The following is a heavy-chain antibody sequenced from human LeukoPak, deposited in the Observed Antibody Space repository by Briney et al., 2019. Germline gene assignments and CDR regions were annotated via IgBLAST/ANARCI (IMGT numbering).Heavy chain of an antibody. Sequence: ASVKVSCKASGYTFTGYYMHWVRQAPGQGLEWMGWINPNSGGTNYAQKFQGRVTMTRDTSISTAYMELSRLRSDDTAVYYCAGDQRGTTATWFDPWGQGTLVTVSS. D-gene: IGHD6-25*01. V-gene: IGHV1-2*02. CDR3: AGDQRGTTATWFDP. CDR2: INPNSGGT. CDR1: GYTFTGYY. J-gene: IGHJ5*02.